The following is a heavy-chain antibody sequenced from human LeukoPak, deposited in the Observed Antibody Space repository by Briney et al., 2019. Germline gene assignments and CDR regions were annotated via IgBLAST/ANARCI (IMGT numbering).Heavy chain of an antibody. CDR1: NYNFLTHG. D-gene: IGHD3-22*01. V-gene: IGHV1-18*01. CDR3: ARGDYYDSSGQERTDY. J-gene: IGHJ4*02. CDR2: ISGTNVNT. Sequence: GASVKVSCKASNYNFLTHGISWVRQAPGQGLEWMGWISGTNVNTNYAQKFQGRVTMTTDTSTNTAYMELRSLRSDDTAVYYCARGDYYDSSGQERTDYWGQGTLVTVSS.